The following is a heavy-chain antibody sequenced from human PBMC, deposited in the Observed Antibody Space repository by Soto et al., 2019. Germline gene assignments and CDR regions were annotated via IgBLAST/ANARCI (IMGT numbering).Heavy chain of an antibody. CDR3: ARGYCSGGSCYSPRYNWFDP. D-gene: IGHD2-15*01. V-gene: IGHV1-69*02. Sequence: QVQLVQSGAEVKKTGSSVKVSCKASGDTSSTYSINWVRQAPGQGLEWVGRIIPILALTNYAQRFQGRVTITADKSTSKVYMDLSSLRSEDTAVYYCARGYCSGGSCYSPRYNWFDPWGQGTLVTVSS. CDR1: GDTSSTYS. J-gene: IGHJ5*02. CDR2: IIPILALT.